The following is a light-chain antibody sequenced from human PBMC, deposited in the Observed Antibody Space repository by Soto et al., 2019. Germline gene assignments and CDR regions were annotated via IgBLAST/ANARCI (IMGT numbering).Light chain of an antibody. Sequence: QSVLTQPPSASGTPGQRVTISCSGSSSNIGSNYVYWYQQLPGTAPKLLIYRNNQRPSGVPDRFSGSKSGTSASLAISGLRSEDEADYYCAAWDDSLTRPGVVFGGGTKLTVL. J-gene: IGLJ2*01. V-gene: IGLV1-47*01. CDR3: AAWDDSLTRPGVV. CDR1: SSNIGSNY. CDR2: RNN.